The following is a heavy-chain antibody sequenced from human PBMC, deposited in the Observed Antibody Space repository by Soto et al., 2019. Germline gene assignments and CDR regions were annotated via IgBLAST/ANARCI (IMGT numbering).Heavy chain of an antibody. CDR1: GYTFTSYA. J-gene: IGHJ4*02. CDR2: INAGNSHT. CDR3: ARDVGGADY. V-gene: IGHV1-3*01. D-gene: IGHD1-26*01. Sequence: QVKLVQSGAEVKKPGAAVKVVCKASGYTFTSYAMHWVRQAPGQRLEWMGWINAGNSHTKYSQKFQGRVTITRDTSASTAYMELSSLRSEDTAVYYCARDVGGADYWGQGTLVTVSS.